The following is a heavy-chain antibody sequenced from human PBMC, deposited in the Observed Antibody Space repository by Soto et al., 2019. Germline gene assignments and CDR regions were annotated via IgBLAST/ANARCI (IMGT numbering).Heavy chain of an antibody. CDR1: GYTFTSYD. CDR2: ISAYNGNT. V-gene: IGHV1-18*01. CDR3: ATTIFGVIPFDY. D-gene: IGHD3-3*01. J-gene: IGHJ4*02. Sequence: ASVKVSCKTSGYTFTSYDISWVRQAPGQGLEWMGWISAYNGNTKYAQKLQGRVTMTTDTSTSTAYMELRSLRSDDTAVYYCATTIFGVIPFDYWGQGTLVTVSS.